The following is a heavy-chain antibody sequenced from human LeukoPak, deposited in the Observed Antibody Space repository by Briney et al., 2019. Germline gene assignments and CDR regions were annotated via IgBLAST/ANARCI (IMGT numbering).Heavy chain of an antibody. D-gene: IGHD1-7*01. CDR2: ISASGNSP. CDR3: ARVRNWNYRDFDY. CDR1: GFTFDDYA. J-gene: IGHJ4*02. Sequence: GGSLRLSCAASGFTFDDYAMSWVRQAPGKGLDWVSGISASGNSPYYADSVKGRFSISRDNSKNTLFLQMNSLRGEDSALYYCARVRNWNYRDFDYWGQGTLVTVSS. V-gene: IGHV3-23*01.